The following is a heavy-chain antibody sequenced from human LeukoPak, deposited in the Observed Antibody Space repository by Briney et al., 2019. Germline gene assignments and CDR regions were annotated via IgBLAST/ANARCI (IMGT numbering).Heavy chain of an antibody. D-gene: IGHD6-19*01. CDR3: ARYFTAVASTVRLDY. Sequence: GGCPRLSCAASGFTFSRYWLSWVSQAPGKGLEWVATMSVDGTQKYYVDSVEGRFAVSRDNARNSLYLQLNSLRAEDTAVYYCARYFTAVASTVRLDYWGQGTLVTVSS. CDR2: MSVDGTQK. J-gene: IGHJ4*02. CDR1: GFTFSRYW. V-gene: IGHV3-7*03.